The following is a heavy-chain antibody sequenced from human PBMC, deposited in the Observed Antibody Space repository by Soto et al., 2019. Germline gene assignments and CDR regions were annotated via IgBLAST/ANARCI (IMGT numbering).Heavy chain of an antibody. CDR2: IYHSGST. CDR1: GGSISSGGYS. V-gene: IGHV4-30-2*02. Sequence: PSETLSLTCAVSGGSISSGGYSWSWIRQPPGKGLEWIGYIYHSGSTYYNPSLKSRVTISVDRSKNQFSLKLSSVTAAYTAVYYCASNTYTYGDSNLWGQGTTVTVSS. D-gene: IGHD4-17*01. J-gene: IGHJ6*02. CDR3: ASNTYTYGDSNL.